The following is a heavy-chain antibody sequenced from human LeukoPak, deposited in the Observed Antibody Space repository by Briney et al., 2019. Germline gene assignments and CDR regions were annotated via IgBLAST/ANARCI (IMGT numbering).Heavy chain of an antibody. Sequence: GGSLRLSCAASGFTFSTYNMHWVRQAPGKGLEWGSSISGSRNSIHYADSVKGRFTISRDNAKNSLYLQMNSLRAEDTAVYYCAGLIMTTYFYYYYMDVWGKGTTVTVSS. CDR2: ISGSRNSI. CDR3: AGLIMTTYFYYYYMDV. J-gene: IGHJ6*03. V-gene: IGHV3-21*01. CDR1: GFTFSTYN. D-gene: IGHD2-21*01.